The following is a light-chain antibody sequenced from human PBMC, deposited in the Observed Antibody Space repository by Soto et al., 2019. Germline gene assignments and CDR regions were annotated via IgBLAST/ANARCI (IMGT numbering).Light chain of an antibody. CDR2: DAS. CDR1: HSISSW. J-gene: IGKJ1*01. CDR3: QQYNSYPWT. Sequence: DIHMTQSPSTLSASVGDRVTITCRASHSISSWLAWYQQKPGKAPKLLIYDASSLESGVPSRFSGSGSGTEFTLTISSLQPDDFATYYCQQYNSYPWTFGQGTKVDIK. V-gene: IGKV1-5*01.